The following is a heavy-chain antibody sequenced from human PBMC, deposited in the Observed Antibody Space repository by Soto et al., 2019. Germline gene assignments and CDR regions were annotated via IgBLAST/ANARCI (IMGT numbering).Heavy chain of an antibody. V-gene: IGHV3-30-3*01. J-gene: IGHJ6*02. Sequence: PGESLKISCAASGFTFRSYAMHWVRQAPGKGLEWVAVISYDGSNKYYADSVKGRFTISRDNSKNTLYLQMNSLRAEDTAVYYCAREWLAASNLVYYYYGMDVWGQGTTVTVSS. D-gene: IGHD5-18*01. CDR2: ISYDGSNK. CDR1: GFTFRSYA. CDR3: AREWLAASNLVYYYYGMDV.